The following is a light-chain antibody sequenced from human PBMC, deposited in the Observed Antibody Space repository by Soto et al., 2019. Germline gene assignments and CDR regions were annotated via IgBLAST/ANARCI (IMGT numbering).Light chain of an antibody. J-gene: IGLJ2*01. CDR2: SNN. CDR3: GAWDDSLNGHVV. CDR1: SSNIGSNT. V-gene: IGLV1-44*01. Sequence: QSVLTQPPSASGTPGQTVTISCSGSSSNIGSNTVNWYQQLPGTSPKLLIYSNNQRPSGVPDRFSGSKSGTSASLAISGLQSEDEADYYCGAWDDSLNGHVVFGGGTKLTVL.